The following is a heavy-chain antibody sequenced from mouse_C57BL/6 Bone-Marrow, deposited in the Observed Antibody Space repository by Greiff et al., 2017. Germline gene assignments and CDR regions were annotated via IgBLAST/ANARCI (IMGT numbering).Heavy chain of an antibody. V-gene: IGHV1-26*01. D-gene: IGHD2-2*01. CDR1: GYTFTDYY. CDR2: INPNNGGT. CDR3: APRVTKRGTFDY. Sequence: VQLQQSGPELVKPGASVKISCKASGYTFTDYYMNWVKQSHGKSLEWIGDINPNNGGTSYNQKFKGKATLTVDKSSSTAYMELRSLTSEDSAVYYCAPRVTKRGTFDYWGQGTTLTVSS. J-gene: IGHJ2*01.